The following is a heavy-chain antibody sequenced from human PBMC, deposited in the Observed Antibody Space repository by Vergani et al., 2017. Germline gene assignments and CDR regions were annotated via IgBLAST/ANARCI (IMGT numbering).Heavy chain of an antibody. CDR1: GFTFSSYA. D-gene: IGHD6-13*01. J-gene: IGHJ6*02. CDR3: AKDQGIAAAAKLYYYYGMDV. CDR2: ISGSGGST. V-gene: IGHV3-23*01. Sequence: EVQLLESGGGLVQPGGSLRLSCAASGFTFSSYAMSWVRQAPGKGLEWVSAISGSGGSTYYADSVKGRFTISRDNSKNTLYLQMNSLRAEDTAVYYCAKDQGIAAAAKLYYYYGMDVWGHGTTVTVSS.